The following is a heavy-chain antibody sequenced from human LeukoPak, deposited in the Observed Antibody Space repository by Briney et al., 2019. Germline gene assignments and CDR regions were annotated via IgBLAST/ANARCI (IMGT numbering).Heavy chain of an antibody. CDR1: GFTLSSYW. CDR2: ISTDGSST. J-gene: IGHJ4*02. V-gene: IGHV3-74*01. Sequence: PGGSLRLSCAASGFTLSSYWMHWVRQAPGKGLVWVSRISTDGSSTSYADSVKGRFTISRDNAKNTLYLQMNSLRAEDTAVYYCARRLLSGGFDCWGQGTLVTVSS. CDR3: ARRLLSGGFDC. D-gene: IGHD3-10*01.